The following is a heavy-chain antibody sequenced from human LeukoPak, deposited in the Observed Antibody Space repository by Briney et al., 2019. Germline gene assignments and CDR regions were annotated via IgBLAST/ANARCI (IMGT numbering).Heavy chain of an antibody. CDR3: ARGRGYSYAHDP. J-gene: IGHJ5*02. CDR1: GGSITSSPYY. Sequence: SETLSLTCTVSGGSITSSPYYRGWIRQPPGKGLEWIGSIYYSGSTHYNPSLKSRVTISADTSETHFSLHLRSVTAADTAVYYCARGRGYSYAHDPWGQGTLVTVSS. CDR2: IYYSGST. V-gene: IGHV4-39*07. D-gene: IGHD5-18*01.